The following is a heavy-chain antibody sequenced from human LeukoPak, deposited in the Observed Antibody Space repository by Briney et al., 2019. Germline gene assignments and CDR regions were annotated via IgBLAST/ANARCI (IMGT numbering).Heavy chain of an antibody. CDR3: ATRMVTTWAIDY. Sequence: GGSLRLSCAASGFTVSHNYMSWVRQAPGKGLEWVSVIYSGGSTYYADSVKGRFTISRDNSKNTLYLQMNTLRAEDTAVYYCATRMVTTWAIDYWGQGTLVTVSS. CDR2: IYSGGST. D-gene: IGHD4-17*01. J-gene: IGHJ4*02. CDR1: GFTVSHNY. V-gene: IGHV3-53*01.